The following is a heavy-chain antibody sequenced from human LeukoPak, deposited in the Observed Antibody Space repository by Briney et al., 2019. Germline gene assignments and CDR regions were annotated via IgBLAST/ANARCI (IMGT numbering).Heavy chain of an antibody. D-gene: IGHD5-24*01. V-gene: IGHV3-21*01. J-gene: IGHJ4*02. Sequence: GGSLRLSCAASGFTFSSYSMNWVRQAPGKGLEWVSSISSSSSYIYYADSVKGRFTISRDNAKNTLYLEMNRLRAEDTAVYYCARDNAYMLDYWGQGTQVTVSS. CDR2: ISSSSSYI. CDR3: ARDNAYMLDY. CDR1: GFTFSSYS.